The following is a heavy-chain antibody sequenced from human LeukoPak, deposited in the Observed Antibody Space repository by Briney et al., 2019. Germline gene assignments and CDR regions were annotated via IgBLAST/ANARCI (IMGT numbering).Heavy chain of an antibody. CDR3: AREIESSDEWLFQYYYHYYMNV. V-gene: IGHV3-30*02. CDR2: IRYDGSNK. D-gene: IGHD3-3*01. J-gene: IGHJ6*03. Sequence: GSLRLSCAASGFTFSSYGMHWVRQAPGKGLEWVAFIRYDGSNKYYADSVKGRFTISRDNSKNTLYLRMNSLRAEDTAVYYCAREIESSDEWLFQYYYHYYMNVWGKGTTVTVSS. CDR1: GFTFSSYG.